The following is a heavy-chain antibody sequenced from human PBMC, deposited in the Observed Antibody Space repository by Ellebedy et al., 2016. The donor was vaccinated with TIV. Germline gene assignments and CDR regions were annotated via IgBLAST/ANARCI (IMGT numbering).Heavy chain of an antibody. D-gene: IGHD1-14*01. Sequence: GESLKISCAASGFTFSHYSMNWVRQAPGKGLEWVSYISSSSNSMYYADSVKGRFTISRDNAKNSLYLQMNSLRAEDTAVYYCAKSPSRKPGLVDSWGQGTLVTVSS. V-gene: IGHV3-48*04. CDR2: ISSSSNSM. J-gene: IGHJ4*02. CDR3: AKSPSRKPGLVDS. CDR1: GFTFSHYS.